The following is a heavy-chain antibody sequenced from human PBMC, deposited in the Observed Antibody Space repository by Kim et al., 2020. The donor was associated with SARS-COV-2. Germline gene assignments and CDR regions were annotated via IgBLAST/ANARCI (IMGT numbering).Heavy chain of an antibody. CDR1: GGSFSGYY. Sequence: SETLSLTCAVYGGSFSGYYWSWIRQPPGKGLEWIGEINHSGSTNYNPSLKSRVTISVDTSKNQFSLKLSSVTAADTAVYYCARGTGGITMIVVVKPYYYYGMGVWGQGTTVTVSS. D-gene: IGHD3-22*01. V-gene: IGHV4-34*01. CDR2: INHSGST. J-gene: IGHJ6*02. CDR3: ARGTGGITMIVVVKPYYYYGMGV.